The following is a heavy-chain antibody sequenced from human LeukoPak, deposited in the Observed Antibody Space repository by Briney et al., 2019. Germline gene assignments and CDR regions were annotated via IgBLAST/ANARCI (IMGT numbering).Heavy chain of an antibody. CDR1: GFTFSSYA. CDR3: AKDLRVYGSGSIVDPAFDI. CDR2: ISGSGGST. Sequence: GGSLRLSCAASGFTFSSYAMSWVRQAPWKGLEWVSAISGSGGSTYYADSVKGRFTISRDNSKNTLYLQMNSLRAEDTAVYYCAKDLRVYGSGSIVDPAFDIWGQGTMVTVSS. V-gene: IGHV3-23*01. J-gene: IGHJ3*02. D-gene: IGHD3-10*01.